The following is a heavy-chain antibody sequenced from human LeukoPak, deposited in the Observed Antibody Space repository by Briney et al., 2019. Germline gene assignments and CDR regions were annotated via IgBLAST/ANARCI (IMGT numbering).Heavy chain of an antibody. J-gene: IGHJ5*02. CDR1: GYTFTSYA. CDR2: INAGSGNT. V-gene: IGHV1-3*03. Sequence: ASVKVSCKASGYTFTSYAMHWVRQAPGQRLEWMGWINAGSGNTKYSQEFQGRVTITRDTSASTAYMELSSPRSEDMAVYYCARGDCSSTSCYTARYNWFDPWGQGTLVTVSS. D-gene: IGHD2-2*02. CDR3: ARGDCSSTSCYTARYNWFDP.